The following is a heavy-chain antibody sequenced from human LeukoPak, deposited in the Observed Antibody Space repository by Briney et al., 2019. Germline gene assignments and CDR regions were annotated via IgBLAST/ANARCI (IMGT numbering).Heavy chain of an antibody. CDR1: GFTFSSYA. J-gene: IGHJ4*02. V-gene: IGHV3-15*01. CDR3: TTAEWELLHFDY. Sequence: GGSLRLSCAASGFTFSSYAMSWVRQAPGKGLEWVGRIKSKTDGGTTDYAAPVKGRFTISRDDSKNTLYLQMNSLKTEDTAVYYCTTAEWELLHFDYWGQGTLVTVSS. CDR2: IKSKTDGGTT. D-gene: IGHD1-26*01.